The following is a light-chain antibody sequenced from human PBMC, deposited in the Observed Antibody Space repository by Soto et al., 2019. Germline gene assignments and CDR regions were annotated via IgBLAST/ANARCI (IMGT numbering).Light chain of an antibody. CDR2: AAS. Sequence: RESQDIIRHLNWYQHKPGRAPRLLSYAASTLQSGVPSRFTVSGSGTEFTLTICGLQPEDFATYYCQHSYTVPIAFGQGIRLETK. CDR3: QHSYTVPIA. CDR1: QDIIRH. V-gene: IGKV1-39*01. J-gene: IGKJ5*01.